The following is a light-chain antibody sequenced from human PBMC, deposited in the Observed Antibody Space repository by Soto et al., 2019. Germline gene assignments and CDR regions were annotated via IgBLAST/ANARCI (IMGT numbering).Light chain of an antibody. CDR3: QEYTTYSRT. CDR1: QSVSRW. Sequence: DIQMTQSPSTLSASVGDRVTITCRASQSVSRWLAWYQQKPGKVPTVLIYDVSTLQSGVPSRFSGGGSGTEFTLTITSLQPDDLATYYCQEYTTYSRTFGQGTKVEVK. CDR2: DVS. J-gene: IGKJ1*01. V-gene: IGKV1-5*01.